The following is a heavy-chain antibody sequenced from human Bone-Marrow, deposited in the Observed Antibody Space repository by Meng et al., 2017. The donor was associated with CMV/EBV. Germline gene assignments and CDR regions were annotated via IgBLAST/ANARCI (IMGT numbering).Heavy chain of an antibody. CDR1: GFTFMSYA. J-gene: IGHJ4*02. V-gene: IGHV3-30-3*02. D-gene: IGHD6-13*01. CDR3: AKNPAAAGKIGSAY. CDR2: VSYDGKNK. Sequence: GESLKISCAASGFTFMSYAVHWVRQTPGKGLEWVAVVSYDGKNKYYADSVKGRFTISRDNSKSTLYLQMNSLRAEDTAVYYCAKNPAAAGKIGSAYWGQGPLVPVYS.